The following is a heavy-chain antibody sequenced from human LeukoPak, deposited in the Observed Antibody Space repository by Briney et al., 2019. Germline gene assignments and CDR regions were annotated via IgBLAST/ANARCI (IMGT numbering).Heavy chain of an antibody. D-gene: IGHD3-10*01. Sequence: ASVKVSCEASGYTFTGYYIHWVRQAPGQGLQWMGWINPNSGGTDYAQKFQGRVTMTRDTSLSTAYMELSGLRSDDTALYYCARDSSFPGSPIFSCFDPWGQGTLVTVSS. CDR2: INPNSGGT. J-gene: IGHJ5*02. CDR3: ARDSSFPGSPIFSCFDP. V-gene: IGHV1-2*02. CDR1: GYTFTGYY.